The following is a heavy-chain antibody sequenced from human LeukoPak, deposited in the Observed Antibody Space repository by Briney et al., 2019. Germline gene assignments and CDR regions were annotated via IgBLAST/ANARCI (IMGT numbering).Heavy chain of an antibody. D-gene: IGHD2-15*01. CDR1: GFTFSNYG. Sequence: PGRSLRLSCAASGFTFSNYGMHWVRQAPGKGLEWVAVVSDNGSKTYYADSVKGRFTISRDNSKNTLYLQMDSLRVEDTAVYYCARDRGSDDPIDYWGQGTLVTVSS. V-gene: IGHV3-30*03. CDR3: ARDRGSDDPIDY. CDR2: VSDNGSKT. J-gene: IGHJ4*02.